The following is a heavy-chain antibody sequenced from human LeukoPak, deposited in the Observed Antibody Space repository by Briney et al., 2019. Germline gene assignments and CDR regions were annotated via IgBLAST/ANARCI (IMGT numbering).Heavy chain of an antibody. CDR1: GFTFSSYS. J-gene: IGHJ4*02. Sequence: GGSLRLSCAASGFTFSSYSMNWVRQAPGKGLEWVSSISSSSSYIYYADSVKGRFTISRDNAKNLLYLQMNSLRAEDTAVYYCARGFRLYCSSTSCYFPNLFDYWGQGTLVTVSS. D-gene: IGHD2-2*01. CDR2: ISSSSSYI. CDR3: ARGFRLYCSSTSCYFPNLFDY. V-gene: IGHV3-21*01.